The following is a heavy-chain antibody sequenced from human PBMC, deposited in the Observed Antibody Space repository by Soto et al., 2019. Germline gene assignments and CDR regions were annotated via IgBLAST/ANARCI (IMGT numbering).Heavy chain of an antibody. Sequence: SETLSLTCTVSGGSISSYYWSWIRQPAGKGLEWIGRIYTSGSTNYNPSLKSRVTMSVDTSKNQFSLKLSSVTAADTAVYYCARMSYYYNSSGYYYALDYWGRGYLVTVSA. CDR2: IYTSGST. J-gene: IGHJ4*02. CDR1: GGSISSYY. V-gene: IGHV4-4*07. CDR3: ARMSYYYNSSGYYYALDY. D-gene: IGHD3-22*01.